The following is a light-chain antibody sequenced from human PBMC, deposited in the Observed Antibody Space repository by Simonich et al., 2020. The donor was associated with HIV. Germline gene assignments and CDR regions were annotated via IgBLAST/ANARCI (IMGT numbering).Light chain of an antibody. CDR1: SSDVGGYNH. Sequence: QPALTQPASVSGSPGQSITISCTGTSSDVGGYNHVSWYQQHPGKAPKLMIYDVSNRPSGVSTRFSGSKSGTSASLAITGLQAEDEADYYCQSYDSSLSGVVFGGGTKLTIL. J-gene: IGLJ2*01. CDR2: DVS. V-gene: IGLV2-14*03. CDR3: QSYDSSLSGVV.